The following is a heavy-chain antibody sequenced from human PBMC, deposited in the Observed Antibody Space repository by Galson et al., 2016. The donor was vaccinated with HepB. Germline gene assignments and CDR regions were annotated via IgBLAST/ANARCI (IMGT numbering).Heavy chain of an antibody. Sequence: SLRLSCAASGFTFSTSPMSWVRRAPGKGLEWLSSINGSGDRTYYTDPVKGRFTISRDTSKNTLYLQMSSLRVDDTALYYCTRDPASYNWGQGTLVLVSS. CDR1: GFTFSTSP. J-gene: IGHJ4*02. V-gene: IGHV3-23*01. CDR2: INGSGDRT. CDR3: TRDPASYN. D-gene: IGHD2-21*01.